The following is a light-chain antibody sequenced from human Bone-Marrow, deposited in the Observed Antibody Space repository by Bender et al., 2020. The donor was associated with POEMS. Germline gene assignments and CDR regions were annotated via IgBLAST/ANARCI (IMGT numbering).Light chain of an antibody. CDR1: SSDVGSYNR. V-gene: IGLV2-14*02. J-gene: IGLJ3*02. CDR2: EVT. CDR3: TAWDDSLSGPV. Sequence: QSALTQPASVSGSPGQSITISCTGASSDVGSYNRVSWYQQYLGKAPKLIIFEVTKRPSGVSNRFSGSKSGNTASLTISGLQAEDEADYYCTAWDDSLSGPVFGGGTKLTVL.